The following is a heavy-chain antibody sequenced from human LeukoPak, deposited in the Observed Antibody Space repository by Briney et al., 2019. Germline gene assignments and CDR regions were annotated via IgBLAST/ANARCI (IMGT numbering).Heavy chain of an antibody. Sequence: SETLSLTCTVSGGSINSDFWSWVRQPPGKGLEWIGYIYYSGSTNYSPSLKSRVTISVDTSKNQFSLKLSSVTAADTAVYYCARQGYSAYEILDYWGQGTLVTVSS. J-gene: IGHJ4*02. D-gene: IGHD5-12*01. V-gene: IGHV4-59*08. CDR1: GGSINSDF. CDR3: ARQGYSAYEILDY. CDR2: IYYSGST.